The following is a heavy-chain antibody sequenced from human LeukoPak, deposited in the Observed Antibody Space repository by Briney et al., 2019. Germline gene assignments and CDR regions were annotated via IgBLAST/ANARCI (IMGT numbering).Heavy chain of an antibody. CDR2: IRFDGNRK. Sequence: GGSLRLSCAPSGFTLSTYGMHWVRQAPGKDLEWVAFIRFDGNRKFYGDSVKGRFSVSRDTSKNTLYLQMNSLRTEDTAVYYCAKDLSRGNYPIAFDIWGQGTMVTVSS. D-gene: IGHD3-22*01. CDR1: GFTLSTYG. CDR3: AKDLSRGNYPIAFDI. V-gene: IGHV3-30*02. J-gene: IGHJ3*02.